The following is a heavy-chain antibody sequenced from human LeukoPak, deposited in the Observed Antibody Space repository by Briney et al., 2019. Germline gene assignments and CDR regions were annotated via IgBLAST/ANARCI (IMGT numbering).Heavy chain of an antibody. CDR1: GYTFTCYY. J-gene: IGHJ6*02. CDR2: IKSKSGGT. CDR3: ARDQDGMDV. V-gene: IGHV1-2*02. Sequence: ASVKVSCKASGYTFTCYYMHWVRHAPGQGLEWMGWIKSKSGGTNYAQKFQGRVTMTRDTSISTAYMELSRLRSDDTAVYYCARDQDGMDVWGQGTTVTVS.